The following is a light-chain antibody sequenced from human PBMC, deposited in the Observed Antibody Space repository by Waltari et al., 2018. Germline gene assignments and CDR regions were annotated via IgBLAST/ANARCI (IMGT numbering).Light chain of an antibody. CDR2: GVT. Sequence: QSALTQPASVSGSPGQSTTISCTGSNRDVGSYSLVSWYQQHPGKAPKLLIYGVTKRPSGVSHRFSWTKSGNTDSLTISGLQTEDEADYYCCSYAGSSTSSVVFGTGTKVIVL. J-gene: IGLJ1*01. CDR3: CSYAGSSTSSVV. CDR1: NRDVGSYSL. V-gene: IGLV2-23*02.